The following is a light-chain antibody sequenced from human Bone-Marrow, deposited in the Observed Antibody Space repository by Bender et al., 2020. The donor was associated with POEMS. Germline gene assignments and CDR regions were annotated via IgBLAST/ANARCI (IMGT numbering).Light chain of an antibody. CDR3: CSYAGTTTWM. CDR2: EVN. J-gene: IGLJ3*02. V-gene: IGLV2-23*02. Sequence: QSALTQPASVSGSPGQSITLSCTGSSSDVGGYNLVSWYQQHPGKAPKVVIYEVNKWPSGVSNRFSGSKSGNTASLTISGLQADDEADYYCCSYAGTTTWMFGGGTKLTVL. CDR1: SSDVGGYNL.